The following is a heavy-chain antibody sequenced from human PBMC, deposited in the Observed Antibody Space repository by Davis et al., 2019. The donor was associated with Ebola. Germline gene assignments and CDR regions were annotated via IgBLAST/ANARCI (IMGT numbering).Heavy chain of an antibody. J-gene: IGHJ4*02. Sequence: GESLKISCAASGFTFSSYAMSWVRQAPGKGLEWVSAISGSGGSTYYADSVKGRFTISRDNSKNTLYLQMNSLRAEDTAVYYCAKGGVMITFGGVPGTYWGQGTLVTVSS. CDR2: ISGSGGST. CDR3: AKGGVMITFGGVPGTY. D-gene: IGHD3-16*01. CDR1: GFTFSSYA. V-gene: IGHV3-23*01.